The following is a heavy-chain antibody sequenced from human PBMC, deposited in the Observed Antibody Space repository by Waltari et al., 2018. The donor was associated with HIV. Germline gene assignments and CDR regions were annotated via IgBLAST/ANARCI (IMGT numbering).Heavy chain of an antibody. CDR3: ARTTYDSSGYSNFDAFDI. CDR1: GGSCSGYY. D-gene: IGHD3-22*01. J-gene: IGHJ3*02. V-gene: IGHV4-34*01. CDR2: INHSGST. Sequence: QVQLQQWGAGLLKPSETLSLTCAVYGGSCSGYYWSWIRQPPGRGLGGVGEINHSGSTNYNPSLKSRVTISVDTSKNQFSLKLSSVTAADTAVYYCARTTYDSSGYSNFDAFDIWGQGTMVTVSS.